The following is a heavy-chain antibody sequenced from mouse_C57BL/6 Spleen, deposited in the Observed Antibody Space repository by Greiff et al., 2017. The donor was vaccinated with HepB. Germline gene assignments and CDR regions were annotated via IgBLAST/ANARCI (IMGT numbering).Heavy chain of an antibody. CDR1: GYTFTSYW. J-gene: IGHJ3*01. Sequence: QVQLQQPGAELVRPGSSVKLSCKASGYTFTSYWMDWVKQRPGQGLEWIGNIYPSDSETHYNQKFKDKATLTVDKSSSTAYMQLNSLTSEDSAVYYCARGDYDLEEAPGFAYWGQGTLVTVSA. D-gene: IGHD2-4*01. V-gene: IGHV1-61*01. CDR3: ARGDYDLEEAPGFAY. CDR2: IYPSDSET.